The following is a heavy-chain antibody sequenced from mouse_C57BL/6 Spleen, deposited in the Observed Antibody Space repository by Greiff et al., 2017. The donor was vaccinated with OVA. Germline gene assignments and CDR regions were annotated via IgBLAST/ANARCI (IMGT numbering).Heavy chain of an antibody. D-gene: IGHD6-2*01. CDR3: ARLESSYWYVDV. CDR1: GFTFSDYY. V-gene: IGHV5-12*01. CDR2: ISNGGGST. Sequence: EVQRVESGGGLVQPGGSLKLSCAASGFTFSDYYMYWVRQTPEKRLEWVAYISNGGGSTYYTDTVKGRFTISRDNAKNTLYLQMSRLKSEDTAMYYCARLESSYWYVDVWGTGTTVTVSS. J-gene: IGHJ1*03.